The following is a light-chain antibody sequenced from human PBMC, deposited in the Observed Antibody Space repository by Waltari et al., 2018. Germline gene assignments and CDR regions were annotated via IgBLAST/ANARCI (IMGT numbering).Light chain of an antibody. Sequence: QLVLTQSPSASASLGASVKPTCTLSSGHSSNIIAWHQQQPETGPRHLMKVNRDGSHSKGDEVPARFSGSSSGAERYLTIASLQSEDEADYYCQTGGHGTWVFGGGTKLTVL. V-gene: IGLV4-69*01. CDR3: QTGGHGTWV. J-gene: IGLJ3*02. CDR2: VNRDGSH. CDR1: SGHSSNI.